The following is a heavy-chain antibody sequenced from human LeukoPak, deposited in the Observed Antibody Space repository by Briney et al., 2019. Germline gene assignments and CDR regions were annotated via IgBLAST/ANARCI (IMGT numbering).Heavy chain of an antibody. V-gene: IGHV3-33*08. CDR3: ASDLDYGDIDDSFDV. D-gene: IGHD4-17*01. CDR2: IWYDGSNK. Sequence: GGSLRLSCAASGFTFSSYGMHWVRQAPGKGPEWVAVIWYDGSNKYYADSVKGRFSISRDNSKNTLYLQMNSLRAEDTAAYHCASDLDYGDIDDSFDVWGQGTMVTVSS. CDR1: GFTFSSYG. J-gene: IGHJ3*01.